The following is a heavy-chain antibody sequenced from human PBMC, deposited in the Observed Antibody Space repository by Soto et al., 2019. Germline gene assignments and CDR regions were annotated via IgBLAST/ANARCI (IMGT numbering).Heavy chain of an antibody. CDR2: ISTDGSVT. CDR1: GLTFSSYW. V-gene: IGHV3-74*01. D-gene: IGHD6-19*01. CDR3: GSAPYRRGWWGVDY. Sequence: EVQLVESGGGLVQPGGSLRLSCAASGLTFSSYWMHWVRQAPGKGLVWVSRISTDGSVTTYADSVKGRFTISRDNAKDTLDLQMDRLRTDDTAVYYCGSAPYRRGWWGVDYWGQGTLVTVSS. J-gene: IGHJ4*02.